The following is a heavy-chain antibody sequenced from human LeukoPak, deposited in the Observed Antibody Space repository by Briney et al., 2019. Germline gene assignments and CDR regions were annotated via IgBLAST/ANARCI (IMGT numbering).Heavy chain of an antibody. CDR2: IKEDGSEQ. J-gene: IGHJ4*02. V-gene: IGHV3-7*01. Sequence: GGSLRLSYAASGFTFSSYWMMWVRQAPGKGPEWVANIKEDGSEQKYVDSVKGRFTISRGNAKNSLYPHMNSLTAEDTAVYYCARPLRYSSGCLGHWGQGALVTVSS. CDR1: GFTFSSYW. CDR3: ARPLRYSSGCLGH. D-gene: IGHD6-19*01.